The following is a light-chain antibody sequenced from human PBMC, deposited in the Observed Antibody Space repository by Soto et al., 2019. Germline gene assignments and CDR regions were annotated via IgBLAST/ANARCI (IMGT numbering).Light chain of an antibody. Sequence: DIQMTQSPSSLSASVGGRVTITCRAGQTIFTYLNWYQQKPGKAPQLLXYGATTLQSGVPSRFSGSGSGTDLTLTISNLQPEDFANYFCQQSLSTPPITFGQGTRLEIK. CDR2: GAT. CDR3: QQSLSTPPIT. V-gene: IGKV1-39*01. CDR1: QTIFTY. J-gene: IGKJ5*01.